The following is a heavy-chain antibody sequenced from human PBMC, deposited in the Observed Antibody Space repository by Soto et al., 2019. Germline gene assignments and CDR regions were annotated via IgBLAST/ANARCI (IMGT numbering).Heavy chain of an antibody. V-gene: IGHV1-46*01. CDR1: GYIXSAYS. J-gene: IGHJ1*01. D-gene: IGHD2-15*01. CDR3: EREENCSDGICYSEYFQR. CDR2: VNPSGGST. Sequence: GXSXKVSFKAAGYIXSAYSMDWVRQAPGQGLEWMGVVNPSGGSTNYAQKFQGRITITRDTSTSTVYIDLSSLTSEDTAVYYCEREENCSDGICYSEYFQRWGQGTLGTVS.